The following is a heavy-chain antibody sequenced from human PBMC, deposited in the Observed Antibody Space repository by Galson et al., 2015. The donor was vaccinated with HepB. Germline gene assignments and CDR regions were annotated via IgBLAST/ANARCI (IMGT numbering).Heavy chain of an antibody. V-gene: IGHV3-74*01. CDR1: GFTFSSYW. Sequence: SLRLSCAASGFTFSSYWMHWVRQAPGKGLVWVSRINSDGSSTSYADSVKGRFTISRDNAKNTLYLQMNSLRAEDTAVYYCARDRGFGYYYYGMDVWGQGTLVTVS. CDR2: INSDGSST. J-gene: IGHJ6*02. D-gene: IGHD3-16*01. CDR3: ARDRGFGYYYYGMDV.